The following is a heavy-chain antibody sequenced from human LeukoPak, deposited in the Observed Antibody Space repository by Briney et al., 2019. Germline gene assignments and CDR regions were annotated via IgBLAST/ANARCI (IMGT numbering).Heavy chain of an antibody. J-gene: IGHJ5*02. CDR3: ARAIAAAGTNWFDP. Sequence: SQTLSLTCAISGDSVSSNSAAWNWIRQSPSRGLEWLGRTYYRSKWYNDYAVSVKSRITINPDTSKNQFSLQLSSVTPEDTAVYYCARAIAAAGTNWFDPWGQGTLVTVS. D-gene: IGHD6-13*01. CDR2: TYYRSKWYN. V-gene: IGHV6-1*01. CDR1: GDSVSSNSAA.